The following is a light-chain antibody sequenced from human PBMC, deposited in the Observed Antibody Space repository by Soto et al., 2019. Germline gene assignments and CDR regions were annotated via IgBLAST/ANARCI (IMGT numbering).Light chain of an antibody. J-gene: IGKJ2*01. CDR2: KAS. Sequence: DIHMDQSPSALSASVGDRVTITCRASQDVSHWLAWYQQKPGQAHKLVIYKASSLESWVPSRFSGRGSGTEFTLTIRDLQPDDFATYYCQHYDSYPYTFCQGTSLEIK. V-gene: IGKV1-5*03. CDR1: QDVSHW. CDR3: QHYDSYPYT.